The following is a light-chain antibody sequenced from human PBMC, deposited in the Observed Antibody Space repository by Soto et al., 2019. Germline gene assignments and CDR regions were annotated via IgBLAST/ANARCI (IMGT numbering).Light chain of an antibody. CDR1: QTISSW. Sequence: DIQMTQSPSTLSGSVGDRVTITCRASQTISSWLAWYQQKPGKAPKLLIYKASTVKSGVPSRFRGSGSGTEFTLTISSLQPDDFATYYCQHHDSYSVAFGQGTKVELK. CDR2: KAS. V-gene: IGKV1-5*03. J-gene: IGKJ1*01. CDR3: QHHDSYSVA.